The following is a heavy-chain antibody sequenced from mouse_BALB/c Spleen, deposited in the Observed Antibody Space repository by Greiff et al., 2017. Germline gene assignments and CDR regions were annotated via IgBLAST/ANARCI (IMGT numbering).Heavy chain of an antibody. Sequence: VQLQQSGPALVQPGASVKMSCKASGYTFTDYVISWVKQRTGQGREWIGEIYPGSGSTYYNEKVKGKATLTADKSSNTAYMQLSSLTSEDSAVYFCARRELSFAYWGQGNLVTVSA. J-gene: IGHJ3*01. D-gene: IGHD6-1*02. CDR2: IYPGSGST. CDR3: ARRELSFAY. V-gene: IGHV1-77*01. CDR1: GYTFTDYV.